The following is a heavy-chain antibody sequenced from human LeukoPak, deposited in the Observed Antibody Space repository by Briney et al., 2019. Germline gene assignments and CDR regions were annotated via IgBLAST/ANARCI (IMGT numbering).Heavy chain of an antibody. CDR1: GFSSSDYY. D-gene: IGHD3-3*01. CDR2: ISSSDSTI. J-gene: IGHJ4*02. V-gene: IGHV3-11*01. CDR3: VRESGYSFDY. Sequence: SGGSLRLPCAASGFSSSDYYMSWIRQPPGKGLEWVSYISSSDSTIYYTDSVKGRFTISRDNAKNSLYLQMNSLRAEDTAVYYCVRESGYSFDYWGQGSLVTVSS.